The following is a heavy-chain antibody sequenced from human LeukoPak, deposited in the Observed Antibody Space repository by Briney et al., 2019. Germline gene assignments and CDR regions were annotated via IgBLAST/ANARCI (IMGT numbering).Heavy chain of an antibody. CDR3: ARGNAIFGVDLRMRIYYYYMDV. D-gene: IGHD3-3*01. V-gene: IGHV4-59*01. CDR2: IYYSGST. J-gene: IGHJ6*03. CDR1: GGSISSYY. Sequence: PSETLSLTCTVSGGSISSYYWSWIRQPPGKGLEWIGYIYYSGSTNYNPSLKSRVTISVDTSKNQFSLKLSSVTAADTAVYYCARGNAIFGVDLRMRIYYYYMDVWGKGTTVTVSS.